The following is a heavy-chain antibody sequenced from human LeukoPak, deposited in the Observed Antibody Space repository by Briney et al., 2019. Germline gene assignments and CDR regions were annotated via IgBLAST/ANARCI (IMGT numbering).Heavy chain of an antibody. CDR3: AKDFRREYSYGYYYGMDV. V-gene: IGHV3-30*18. J-gene: IGHJ6*04. D-gene: IGHD5-18*01. CDR1: GFTFSNYG. Sequence: GGSLRLSCAASGFTFSNYGMHWVRQAPGKGLEWVAVISYDGSNKYYADSVKGRFTISRDNSKNTLYLQMNSLRAEDTAVYYCAKDFRREYSYGYYYGMDVWGKGTTVTVSS. CDR2: ISYDGSNK.